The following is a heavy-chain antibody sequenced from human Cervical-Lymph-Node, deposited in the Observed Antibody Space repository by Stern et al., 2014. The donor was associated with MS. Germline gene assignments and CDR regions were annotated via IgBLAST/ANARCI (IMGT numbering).Heavy chain of an antibody. D-gene: IGHD6-13*01. J-gene: IGHJ3*02. V-gene: IGHV4-31*03. CDR3: ARDRPQASSSWYRTDAFDI. CDR1: GGSISSGGYY. Sequence: QLQLQESGPGLVKPSQTLSLTCTVSGGSISSGGYYWSWIRQHPGKGLEWIGYIYYSGSTYYNPSLKSRVTISVDTSKNQFSLKLSAVTAADTAVYYCARDRPQASSSWYRTDAFDIWGQGTMGTVSS. CDR2: IYYSGST.